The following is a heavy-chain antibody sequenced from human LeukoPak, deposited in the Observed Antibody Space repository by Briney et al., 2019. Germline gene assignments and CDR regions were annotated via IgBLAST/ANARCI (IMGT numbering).Heavy chain of an antibody. CDR3: AKAAEMVTIKNYFDY. J-gene: IGHJ4*02. Sequence: GGSLRLSCVASGFIFVNYVMSWVRQPPGKGLEWVSSLSGSGGGTYYADSVKGRFTISGDNSKNTVYLQMNSLRSEDAAVYYCAKAAEMVTIKNYFDYWGQGTLVTVSS. CDR2: LSGSGGGT. V-gene: IGHV3-23*01. D-gene: IGHD5-24*01. CDR1: GFIFVNYV.